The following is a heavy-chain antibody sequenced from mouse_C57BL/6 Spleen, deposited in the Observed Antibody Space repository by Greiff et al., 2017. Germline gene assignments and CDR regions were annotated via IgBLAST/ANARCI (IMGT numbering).Heavy chain of an antibody. D-gene: IGHD1-1*01. CDR2: IHPNSGST. CDR1: GYTFTSYW. V-gene: IGHV1-64*01. J-gene: IGHJ1*03. Sequence: QVQLQQSGAELVKPGASVKLSCKASGYTFTSYWMHWVKQRPGQGLEWIGMIHPNSGSTNYNEKFKSKATLTVDKSSSTAYMQLSSLTSEDSAVYYCASDYYGSSPYFDVWGTGTTVTVSS. CDR3: ASDYYGSSPYFDV.